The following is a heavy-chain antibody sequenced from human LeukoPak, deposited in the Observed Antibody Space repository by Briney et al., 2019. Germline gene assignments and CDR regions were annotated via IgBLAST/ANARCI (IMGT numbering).Heavy chain of an antibody. CDR3: ARDQGSFGP. V-gene: IGHV4-39*07. J-gene: IGHJ5*02. Sequence: SETLSLTCTVSGGSISSSSYYWGWIRQPPGKGLEWIGRIYTSGSTNYNPSLKSRVTISVDTSKNQFSLKLSSVTAADTAVYYCARDQGSFGPWGQGTLVTVSS. CDR2: IYTSGST. CDR1: GGSISSSSYY.